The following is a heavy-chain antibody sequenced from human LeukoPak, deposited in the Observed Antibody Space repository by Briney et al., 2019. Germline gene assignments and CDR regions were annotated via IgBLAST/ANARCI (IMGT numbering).Heavy chain of an antibody. V-gene: IGHV3-23*01. Sequence: PGGSLRLSCAASGFTFSSYAMSCVRQAPGKGLEWVSDISGSGGYTYYADSVKGRFTISRDNSKNTLYMQMNSLRAEDTAVYYCAKLSAYSYGDKGDWGQGTLVTVSS. CDR1: GFTFSSYA. CDR3: AKLSAYSYGDKGD. CDR2: ISGSGGYT. J-gene: IGHJ4*02. D-gene: IGHD5-18*01.